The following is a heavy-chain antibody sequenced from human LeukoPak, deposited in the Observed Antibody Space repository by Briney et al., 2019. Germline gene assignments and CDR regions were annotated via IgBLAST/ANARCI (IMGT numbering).Heavy chain of an antibody. CDR1: GGSISSNNW. J-gene: IGHJ4*02. V-gene: IGHV4-4*02. D-gene: IGHD3-10*01. Sequence: PSETLSLTCAVSGGSISSNNWWSWVRQPPGKGLEWIGEIYHSGSTNYNPSLKSRVTISVHKSKNQFSLKLSSVTAADTAVYYCARDWNYYGSGSSPDYWGQGILVTVSS. CDR3: ARDWNYYGSGSSPDY. CDR2: IYHSGST.